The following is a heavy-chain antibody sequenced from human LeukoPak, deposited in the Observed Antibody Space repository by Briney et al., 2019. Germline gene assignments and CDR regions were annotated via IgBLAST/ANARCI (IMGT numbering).Heavy chain of an antibody. D-gene: IGHD3-22*01. V-gene: IGHV3-7*04. CDR2: IKQDGSEE. CDR1: GYSFSSYW. CDR3: ARGRYYADTSGPYYFDS. J-gene: IGHJ4*02. Sequence: GGSLRLSCAASGYSFSSYWMSWVRQAPGKGVEWVANIKQDGSEEYSVGSVKGRLTIYGDNTKNSLYLQMNSLRAEDTAVYYCARGRYYADTSGPYYFDSWGQGTLVTVSS.